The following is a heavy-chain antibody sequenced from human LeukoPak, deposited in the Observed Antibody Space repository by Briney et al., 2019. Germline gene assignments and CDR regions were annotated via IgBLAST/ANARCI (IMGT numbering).Heavy chain of an antibody. CDR2: ISISSNYI. V-gene: IGHV3-21*01. CDR1: GFTFSNYN. J-gene: IGHJ4*02. D-gene: IGHD2-15*01. Sequence: PGGSLRLSCAASGFTFSNYNMNWVRQAPGKGLEWVSCISISSNYIYYPDSVKGRFTISRDNAKNSLYLQMNSLRAEDTAVYYCARDGGGCLDYWGQGTLVTVSS. CDR3: ARDGGGCLDY.